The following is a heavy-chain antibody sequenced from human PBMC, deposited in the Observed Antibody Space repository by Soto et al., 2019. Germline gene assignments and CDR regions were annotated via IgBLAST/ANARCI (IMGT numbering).Heavy chain of an antibody. CDR2: IYYSGST. CDR3: AKDAARGYYYYGMDV. D-gene: IGHD5-12*01. J-gene: IGHJ6*02. V-gene: IGHV4-59*01. CDR1: GGSISSYY. Sequence: ETLSLTCTVSGGSISSYYWSWIRQPPGKGLEWIGYIYYSGSTNYNPSLKSRVTISVDTSKNQFSLKLSSVTAEDTAVYYCAKDAARGYYYYGMDVWGQGTTVTVSS.